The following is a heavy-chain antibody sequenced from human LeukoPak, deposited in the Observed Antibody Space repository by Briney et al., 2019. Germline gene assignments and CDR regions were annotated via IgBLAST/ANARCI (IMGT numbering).Heavy chain of an antibody. Sequence: GGSLRLSCTASGFTFGDYAMIWVRQAPGEGLEWVGFIRSKAYGGTTEYAASVKGRFTISRDDSKNIAYLQMNSLKTEDTAVYYCTRDLRVRGYSYGSFDFWGQGTLVTVSS. CDR3: TRDLRVRGYSYGSFDF. CDR2: IRSKAYGGTT. CDR1: GFTFGDYA. J-gene: IGHJ4*02. V-gene: IGHV3-49*04. D-gene: IGHD5-18*01.